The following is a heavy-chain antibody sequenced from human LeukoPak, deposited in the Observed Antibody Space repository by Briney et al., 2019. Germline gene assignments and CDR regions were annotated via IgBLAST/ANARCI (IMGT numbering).Heavy chain of an antibody. D-gene: IGHD3-10*01. J-gene: IGHJ5*02. CDR2: ISPYNGNT. V-gene: IGHV1-18*01. CDR3: ATDRSVTSGTYYIPSIWFDP. CDR1: GYTFTNYG. Sequence: ASVTLSCKASGYTFTNYGITWVRQAPGQGLEWMGWISPYNGNTKYAQKFQGRVTMTTDTSTSTAYMELRSLRSDDTAVYYCATDRSVTSGTYYIPSIWFDPWGQGTLVRVSS.